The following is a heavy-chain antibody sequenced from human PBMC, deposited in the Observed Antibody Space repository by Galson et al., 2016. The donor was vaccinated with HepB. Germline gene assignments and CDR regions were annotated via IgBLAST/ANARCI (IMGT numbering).Heavy chain of an antibody. D-gene: IGHD2-15*01. CDR1: DFSVSVSY. V-gene: IGHV3-53*01. Sequence: SLRLSCAVSDFSVSVSYMSWVRQAPGKGLEWVSVLYRGGYTNYADSVKGRFTISRDNSKNTLYLQMNSLRADDTAVYYCARLGANPSCLGGSCYLWFDSWGQGIMVTVSS. CDR3: ARLGANPSCLGGSCYLWFDS. CDR2: LYRGGYT. J-gene: IGHJ5*01.